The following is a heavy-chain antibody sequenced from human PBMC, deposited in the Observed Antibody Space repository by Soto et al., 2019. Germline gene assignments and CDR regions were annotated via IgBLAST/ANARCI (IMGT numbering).Heavy chain of an antibody. D-gene: IGHD3-9*01. Sequence: ASVQISSKASPGTFLSYAISWVRQPPGQRLEWMGGIIPIFGTANYAQKFQGRVTITADESTSTAYMELSSLRSEDTAVYYCALYYVILTGYRSHFDYWGQGTLVTVSS. J-gene: IGHJ4*02. CDR1: PGTFLSYA. CDR3: ALYYVILTGYRSHFDY. CDR2: IIPIFGTA. V-gene: IGHV1-69*13.